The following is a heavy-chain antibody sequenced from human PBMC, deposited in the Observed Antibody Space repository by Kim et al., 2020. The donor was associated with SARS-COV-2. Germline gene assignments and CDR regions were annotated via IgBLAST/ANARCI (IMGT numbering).Heavy chain of an antibody. CDR3: ARDSSGYNSGWYKRGWLYP. J-gene: IGHJ5*02. CDR1: GGSIRSFY. Sequence: SETLSLTCTVSGGSIRSFYWSWIRQPPGKGLEWIGYISYSGSTNYNPSLKSRVTISVDTSKKQFSLKLSSVTAADTAVYYCARDSSGYNSGWYKRGWLYPWGQGALVTVS. V-gene: IGHV4-59*13. CDR2: ISYSGST. D-gene: IGHD6-19*01.